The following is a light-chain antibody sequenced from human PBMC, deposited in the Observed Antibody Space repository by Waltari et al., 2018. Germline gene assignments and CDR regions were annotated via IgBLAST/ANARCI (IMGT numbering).Light chain of an antibody. CDR1: SGDVGAYPY. CDR3: SSYSDTYNLV. CDR2: EVD. Sequence: QSALTQPPSASGSPGQSVTISCTGTSGDVGAYPYVSWYQQLPGRAPKLIIYEVDNRPSGVPGRFSGSKSGNTASLTVSGAQAEDEGDYYCSSYSDTYNLVFGGGTKLTVL. V-gene: IGLV2-8*01. J-gene: IGLJ2*01.